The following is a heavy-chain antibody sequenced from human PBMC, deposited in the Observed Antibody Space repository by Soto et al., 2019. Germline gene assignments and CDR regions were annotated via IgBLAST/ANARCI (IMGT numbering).Heavy chain of an antibody. CDR2: IYYSGST. CDR1: GGSISSYY. V-gene: IGHV4-59*12. D-gene: IGHD3-22*01. CDR3: ARDYYDSSGYYGFDY. J-gene: IGHJ4*02. Sequence: SETLSLTCTVSGGSISSYYWSWIRQPPGKGLEWIGYIYYSGSTNYNPSLKSRVTISVDTSKNQFSLKLSSVTAADTAVYYCARDYYDSSGYYGFDYWSQGTLVTVSS.